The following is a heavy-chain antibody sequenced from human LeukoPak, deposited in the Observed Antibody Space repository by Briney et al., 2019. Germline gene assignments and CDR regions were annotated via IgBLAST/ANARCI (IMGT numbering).Heavy chain of an antibody. V-gene: IGHV3-53*01. J-gene: IGHJ4*02. CDR1: GFTFTSYS. CDR3: ARNRAGSYFPDYFDY. Sequence: GGSLRLSCAASGFTFTSYSMNWVRQAPGKGLEWVSVIYSGGSTYYADSVKGRFTISRDNSKNTLYLQMNSLRAEDTAVYYCARNRAGSYFPDYFDYWGQGTLVTVSS. CDR2: IYSGGST. D-gene: IGHD1-26*01.